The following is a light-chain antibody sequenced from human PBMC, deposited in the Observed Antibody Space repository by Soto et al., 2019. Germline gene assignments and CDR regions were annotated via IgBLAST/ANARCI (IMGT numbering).Light chain of an antibody. V-gene: IGLV2-14*01. CDR3: ASYAGSNGVI. CDR2: EVT. Sequence: QSVLTQPASVSGSPGQSITISCTGTSHDIGGYDFVSWYQQYPGRAPRLLISEVTRRPSGVSSRFSGSKSGNTASLTISGLQADDEALYYCASYAGSNGVIFGGGTKLTVL. CDR1: SHDIGGYDF. J-gene: IGLJ2*01.